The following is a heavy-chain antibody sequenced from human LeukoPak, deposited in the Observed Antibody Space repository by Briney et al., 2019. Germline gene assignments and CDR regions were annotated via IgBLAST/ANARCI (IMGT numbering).Heavy chain of an antibody. CDR1: GVSISSYY. CDR3: ARDNSYGIDY. CDR2: IYYSGST. V-gene: IGHV4-59*01. J-gene: IGHJ4*02. Sequence: SETLSLTCTVSGVSISSYYWSWLRQPPGKGLEWVGYIYYSGSTNYNPSLKSRVTISVDTSKNQFSLKLSSVTAADTAVYYCARDNSYGIDYWGQGTLVTVSS. D-gene: IGHD5-18*01.